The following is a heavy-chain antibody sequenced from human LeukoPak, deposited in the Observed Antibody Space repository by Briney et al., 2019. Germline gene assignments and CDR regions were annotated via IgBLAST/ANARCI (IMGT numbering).Heavy chain of an antibody. V-gene: IGHV1-46*01. D-gene: IGHD3-3*01. CDR2: INPSGGST. Sequence: GASVKVSCKASGYTFTSYYMHWVRQAPGQGLEWMGIINPSGGSTSYAQKFQGRVTMTRDTSTSTVYMELSSLRSEDTAVYYCARTRSPVLRSRKYYYYYYMDVWGKGTTVTVSS. J-gene: IGHJ6*03. CDR1: GYTFTSYY. CDR3: ARTRSPVLRSRKYYYYYYMDV.